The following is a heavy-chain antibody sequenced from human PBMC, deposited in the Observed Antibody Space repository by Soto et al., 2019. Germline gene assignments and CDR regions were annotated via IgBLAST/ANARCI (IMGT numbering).Heavy chain of an antibody. D-gene: IGHD3-3*01. CDR1: GGSFSGYY. Sequence: SETLSLTCAVYGGSFSGYYWSWIRQPPGKGLEWIGEINHSGSTNYNPSLKSRVTISVDTSKNQFSLKLSSVTAADTAVYYCARGALRFLEWLSPGRYFDYWGQGTLVTVSS. CDR2: INHSGST. J-gene: IGHJ4*02. V-gene: IGHV4-34*01. CDR3: ARGALRFLEWLSPGRYFDY.